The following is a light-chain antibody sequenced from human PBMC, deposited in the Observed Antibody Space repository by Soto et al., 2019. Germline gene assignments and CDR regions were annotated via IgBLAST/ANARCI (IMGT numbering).Light chain of an antibody. J-gene: IGLJ2*01. CDR2: DVI. Sequence: QSALTQPPSASGSPGQSVTISCTGTSSDVGTYNYVSWYQQHPGKAPKVMIYDVIKRPSGVPDRFSGSKSGNTASLTVSGLQAEDEVDYYCSTYAGSNNLVVFGGGTQLTVL. CDR3: STYAGSNNLVV. CDR1: SSDVGTYNY. V-gene: IGLV2-8*01.